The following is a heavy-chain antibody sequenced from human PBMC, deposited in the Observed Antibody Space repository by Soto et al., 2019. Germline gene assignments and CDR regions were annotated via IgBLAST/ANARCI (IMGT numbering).Heavy chain of an antibody. D-gene: IGHD1-7*01. CDR2: ISSNGGST. J-gene: IGHJ5*02. CDR3: VKAFRITGTIYNWFDP. Sequence: GGSLRLSCSASGFTFSSYSMHWVRQAPGKGLEYVSAISSNGGSTYYADSVKGRFTISRDNSKNTLYLQMSSLRAEDTAVYYCVKAFRITGTIYNWFDPWGQGTLVTVS. V-gene: IGHV3-64D*08. CDR1: GFTFSSYS.